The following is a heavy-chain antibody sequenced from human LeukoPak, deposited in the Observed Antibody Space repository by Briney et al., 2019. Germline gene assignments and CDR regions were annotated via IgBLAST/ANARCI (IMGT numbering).Heavy chain of an antibody. J-gene: IGHJ4*02. Sequence: KPSETLSLTCTVSGGSISSYYWSWIRQPPGKGLEWIGYIYYSGSTNYNTSLKSRVTISVDTSKNQFSLKLSSVTAADTAVYYCARVDLRYFDWLSTYYFDYWGQGTLVTVSS. CDR3: ARVDLRYFDWLSTYYFDY. CDR2: IYYSGST. CDR1: GGSISSYY. V-gene: IGHV4-59*01. D-gene: IGHD3-9*01.